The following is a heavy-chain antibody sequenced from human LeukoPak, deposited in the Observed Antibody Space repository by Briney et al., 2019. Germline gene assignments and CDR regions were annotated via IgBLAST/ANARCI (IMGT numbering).Heavy chain of an antibody. V-gene: IGHV3-30*03. CDR3: AAKGYSYGNNAFDI. Sequence: GGSLRLSCAATGFTFSSCGMHWVRQAPGKGLEWVAVISYDGSNKFYADSVTGRFTISRDNSKNTLYLQMNSLRAEDTAVYYCAAKGYSYGNNAFDIWGQGTMVTVSS. D-gene: IGHD5-18*01. J-gene: IGHJ3*02. CDR1: GFTFSSCG. CDR2: ISYDGSNK.